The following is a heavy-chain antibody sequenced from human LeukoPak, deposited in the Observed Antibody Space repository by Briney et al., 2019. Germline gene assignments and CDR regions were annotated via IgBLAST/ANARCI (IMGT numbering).Heavy chain of an antibody. Sequence: GASVKVSCKASGGTFSSYAISWVRQAPGQGLEWMGRIIPILGIANYAQKFQGRVTMTRNTSISTAYMELSSLRSEDTAVYYCARGLTYYDILTGELFDYWGQGTLVTVSS. D-gene: IGHD3-9*01. V-gene: IGHV1-69*04. CDR3: ARGLTYYDILTGELFDY. CDR2: IIPILGIA. J-gene: IGHJ4*02. CDR1: GGTFSSYA.